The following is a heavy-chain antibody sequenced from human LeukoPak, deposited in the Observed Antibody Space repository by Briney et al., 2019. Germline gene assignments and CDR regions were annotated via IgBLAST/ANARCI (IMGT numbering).Heavy chain of an antibody. V-gene: IGHV1-69*13. D-gene: IGHD6-19*01. J-gene: IGHJ6*03. CDR2: IIPIFGTA. CDR3: ARVWEAVARTGYYYYYYMDV. CDR1: GGTFSSCA. Sequence: SVKVSCKASGGTFSSCAISWVRQAPGQGLEWMGGIIPIFGTANYALKFQGRVTITADESTSTAYMELSSLRSEDTAVYYCARVWEAVARTGYYYYYYMDVWGKGTTVTVSS.